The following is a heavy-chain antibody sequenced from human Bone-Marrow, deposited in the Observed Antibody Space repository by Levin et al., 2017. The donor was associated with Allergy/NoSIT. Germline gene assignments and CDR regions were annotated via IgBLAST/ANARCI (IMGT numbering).Heavy chain of an antibody. CDR1: GFTFRNSD. V-gene: IGHV3-21*01. D-gene: IGHD6-13*01. Sequence: LSLTCAASGFTFRNSDMNWVRQAPGKGLEWVSSITTTSSYIYYADSVKGRFTISRDNAKNSLYLQMNSLRGEDTAVYYCARDYGPTIAAAGTDYWGQGTLVTVSS. J-gene: IGHJ4*02. CDR3: ARDYGPTIAAAGTDY. CDR2: ITTTSSYI.